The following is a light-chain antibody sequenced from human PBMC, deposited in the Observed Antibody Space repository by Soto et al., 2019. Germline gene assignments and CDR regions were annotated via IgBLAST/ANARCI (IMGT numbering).Light chain of an antibody. CDR1: SSDVGSYNR. CDR3: SLYTSSSTFA. CDR2: EVS. Sequence: QSVLTQSPSVSGSPGQSVTISCTGTSSDVGSYNRVSWYQQPPGTAPKLMMFEVSHRPSGVPDRFSGSKSGNTASLTISGLQADDEADYYCSLYTSSSTFAFGTGTKLTVL. V-gene: IGLV2-18*01. J-gene: IGLJ1*01.